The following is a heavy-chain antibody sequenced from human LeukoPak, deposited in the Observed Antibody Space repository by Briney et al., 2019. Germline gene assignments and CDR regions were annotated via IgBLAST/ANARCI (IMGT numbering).Heavy chain of an antibody. Sequence: GASVKVSCKASGYTFTGYYMHWVRQAPGQGLEWMGWINPNSGGTNYAQKFQGWVTMTRDTSISTAYMELSRPRSDDTAVYYCARDSSSPYSLNWFDPWGQGTLVTVSS. CDR3: ARDSSSPYSLNWFDP. CDR2: INPNSGGT. J-gene: IGHJ5*02. V-gene: IGHV1-2*04. CDR1: GYTFTGYY. D-gene: IGHD6-6*01.